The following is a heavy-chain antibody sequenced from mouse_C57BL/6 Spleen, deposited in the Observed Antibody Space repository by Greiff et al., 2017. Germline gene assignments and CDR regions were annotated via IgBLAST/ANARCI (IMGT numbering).Heavy chain of an antibody. V-gene: IGHV1-61*01. CDR2: IYPSDSET. CDR3: ASPLFAY. Sequence: VQLQQPGAELVRPGSSVKLSCKASGYTFTSYWMDWVKQRPGQGLEWIGNIYPSDSETHYNQKFKDKATLTVDKSSSTAYIRLSRLTSEDSAVYYCASPLFAYWGQGTLVTVSA. J-gene: IGHJ3*01. CDR1: GYTFTSYW.